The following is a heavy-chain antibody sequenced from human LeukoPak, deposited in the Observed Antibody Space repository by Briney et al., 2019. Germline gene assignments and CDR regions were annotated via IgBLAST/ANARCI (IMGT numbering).Heavy chain of an antibody. CDR3: ARDSAVEGYGSGSYLDY. D-gene: IGHD3-10*01. Sequence: GGSLRLSCAASGFTFSSYSMNWVRQAPGKGLEWVSYISSSSSTIYYADSVKGRFTISRDNAKNSLYLQMNSLRAEDTAVYYCARDSAVEGYGSGSYLDYWGQGTLVTVSS. V-gene: IGHV3-48*04. J-gene: IGHJ4*02. CDR1: GFTFSSYS. CDR2: ISSSSSTI.